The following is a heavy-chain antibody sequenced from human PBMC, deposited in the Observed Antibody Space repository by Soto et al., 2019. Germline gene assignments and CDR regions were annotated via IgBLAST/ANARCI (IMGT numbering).Heavy chain of an antibody. CDR3: TRGYGREGYSPPQY. J-gene: IGHJ4*02. CDR1: GYTFSNYY. CDR2: INPSTGGT. V-gene: IGHV1-46*01. D-gene: IGHD2-21*01. Sequence: QVQLVQSGTELRMPGASVKVSCKASGYTFSNYYIHWVRQAPGQGLELMGIINPSTGGTSYTQKLQDRLTMXXXTXXSTIYRELRTLRSEDTARFYCTRGYGREGYSPPQYWGQGTLVIVSS.